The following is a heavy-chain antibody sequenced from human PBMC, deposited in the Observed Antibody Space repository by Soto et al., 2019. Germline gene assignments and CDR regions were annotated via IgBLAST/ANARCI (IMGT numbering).Heavy chain of an antibody. J-gene: IGHJ6*02. D-gene: IGHD6-13*01. Sequence: ASVKVSCKASGYTFTSYYMHWVRQAPGQGLEWMGIINPSGGSTSYAQKFQGRVTMTRDTSTSTVYMELSSLRSEDTAVYYCARDCEVAAAGSPYYYYYYGMDVWGQGTTVTV. CDR3: ARDCEVAAAGSPYYYYYYGMDV. CDR1: GYTFTSYY. CDR2: INPSGGST. V-gene: IGHV1-46*01.